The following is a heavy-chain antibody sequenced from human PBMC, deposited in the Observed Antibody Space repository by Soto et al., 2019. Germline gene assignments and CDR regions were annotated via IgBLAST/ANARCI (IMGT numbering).Heavy chain of an antibody. V-gene: IGHV3-33*01. CDR2: IRYDGSNK. Sequence: GGSLRLSCAASGFTFSSYGMHWVRQAPGKGLEWVAVIRYDGSNKYYADSVKGRFTISRDNSKNTLYLQMNSLRAEDTAVYYCARQLGRGAIDYWGQGTLVTVSS. D-gene: IGHD7-27*01. J-gene: IGHJ4*02. CDR3: ARQLGRGAIDY. CDR1: GFTFSSYG.